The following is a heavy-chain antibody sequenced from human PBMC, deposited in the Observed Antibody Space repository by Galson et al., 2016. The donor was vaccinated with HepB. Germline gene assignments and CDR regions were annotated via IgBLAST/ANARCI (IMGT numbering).Heavy chain of an antibody. CDR1: GFTFSSCA. V-gene: IGHV3-23*01. CDR3: AKAEISNTTGWVYYYYGMDV. J-gene: IGHJ6*02. D-gene: IGHD1-14*01. Sequence: SLRLSCAASGFTFSSCAMSWVRQAPGEGLEWISSISGSARDTYYADSVMGRFTISRDNSKNTPYLLMNSLRVEDTAVYYCAKAEISNTTGWVYYYYGMDVWGQATTGTVSS. CDR2: ISGSARDT.